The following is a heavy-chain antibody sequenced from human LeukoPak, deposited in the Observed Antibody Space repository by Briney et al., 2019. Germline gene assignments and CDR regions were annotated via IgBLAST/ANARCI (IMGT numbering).Heavy chain of an antibody. CDR2: IYYSGST. V-gene: IGHV4-39*01. J-gene: IGHJ4*02. D-gene: IGHD5-18*01. CDR1: GGSISSSSYY. CDR3: ASGYSYGYPTRSVDY. Sequence: SETLSLTCTVSGGSISSSSYYWGWIRQPPGKGLEWGGSIYYSGSTYYNPSLKSRVTISIDTSKNQFSLKLSSVTAADTAVYYCASGYSYGYPTRSVDYWGQGTLVTVSS.